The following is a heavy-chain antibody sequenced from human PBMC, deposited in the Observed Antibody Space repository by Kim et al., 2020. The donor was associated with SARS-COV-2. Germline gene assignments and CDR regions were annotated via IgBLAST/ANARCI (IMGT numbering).Heavy chain of an antibody. D-gene: IGHD3-10*01. CDR2: INHSGST. Sequence: SETLSLTCTVYGGSFSGYYWSWIRQPPGKGLEWIGEINHSGSTNYNASLKSRVTISADTSKSQFSLKLSSVTAADTAVYYCARGLGSGSYYNYWGQGTLV. J-gene: IGHJ4*02. CDR1: GGSFSGYY. V-gene: IGHV4-34*01. CDR3: ARGLGSGSYYNY.